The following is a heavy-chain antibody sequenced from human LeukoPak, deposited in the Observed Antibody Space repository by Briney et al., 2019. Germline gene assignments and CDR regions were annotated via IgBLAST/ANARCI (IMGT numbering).Heavy chain of an antibody. CDR3: ARHSRSSELDIDY. J-gene: IGHJ4*02. CDR2: IYPGDSDT. V-gene: IGHV5-51*01. D-gene: IGHD1-26*01. CDR1: GYIFTSYR. Sequence: GESLKISCKGSGYIFTSYRIGWVRQMPGKGLEWMGIIYPGDSDTRYSPSFQGQVTISADKSISTAYLQWSSLKASDTAMYYCARHSRSSELDIDYWGQGTLVTVSS.